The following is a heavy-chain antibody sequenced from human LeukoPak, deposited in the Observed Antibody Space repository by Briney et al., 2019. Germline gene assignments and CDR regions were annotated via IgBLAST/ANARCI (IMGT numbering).Heavy chain of an antibody. CDR2: INTDGSGT. V-gene: IGHV3-74*01. D-gene: IGHD3-22*01. Sequence: PGGSLRLSCAASGFIFSNYWVHWVRQAPGKGPVWVSHINTDGSGTNYADSVKGRFTISRDNAKNTLYLQMDSLRAEDTAVYYCARDDLIDRIEWGQGTLVTVSS. J-gene: IGHJ4*02. CDR3: ARDDLIDRIE. CDR1: GFIFSNYW.